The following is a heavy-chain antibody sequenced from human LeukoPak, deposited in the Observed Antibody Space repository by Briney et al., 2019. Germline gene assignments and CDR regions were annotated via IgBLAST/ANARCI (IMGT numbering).Heavy chain of an antibody. CDR3: AKERAYDFWSGYYTGIDY. Sequence: GGSLRLSCAASGFTFSSYAMSWVRQAPGKGLEWVSAISGSGGSTSYADSVKGRFTIYREHSKDTLYLQMNSLRAEDTAVYYCAKERAYDFWSGYYTGIDYWGQGTLVTVSS. V-gene: IGHV3-23*01. D-gene: IGHD3-3*01. CDR1: GFTFSSYA. CDR2: ISGSGGST. J-gene: IGHJ4*02.